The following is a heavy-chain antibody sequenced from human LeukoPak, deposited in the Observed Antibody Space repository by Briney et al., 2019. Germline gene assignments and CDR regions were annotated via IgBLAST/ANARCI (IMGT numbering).Heavy chain of an antibody. CDR3: ARESSSGWDY. Sequence: GGSLRLSCAASGFTVSSNYMSWVRQAPGKGLEWVSVIYTGGSTYYADSVKGRFTISRDNSKSTLYLQMTSLRAEDTAIYYCARESSSGWDYWGQGTLVTVSS. D-gene: IGHD6-19*01. J-gene: IGHJ4*02. V-gene: IGHV3-53*01. CDR1: GFTVSSNY. CDR2: IYTGGST.